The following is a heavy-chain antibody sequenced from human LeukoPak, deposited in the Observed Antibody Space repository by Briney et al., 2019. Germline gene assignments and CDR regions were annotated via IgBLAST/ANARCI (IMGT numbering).Heavy chain of an antibody. J-gene: IGHJ4*02. D-gene: IGHD6-19*01. Sequence: GASVTVSFKSSRYTFTNYYMHWVRQAPGQGLEWMGVINPSGDSTRYEQKFQDRVTMTRETSTRTVYMELSSLRSEDTAVYYCARGYSSSYRIDYWGQGTLVTVSS. V-gene: IGHV1-46*01. CDR2: INPSGDST. CDR1: RYTFTNYY. CDR3: ARGYSSSYRIDY.